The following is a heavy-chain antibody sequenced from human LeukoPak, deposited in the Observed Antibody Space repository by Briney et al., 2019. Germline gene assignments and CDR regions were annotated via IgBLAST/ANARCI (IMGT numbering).Heavy chain of an antibody. V-gene: IGHV1-24*01. CDR1: GYTLTELS. CDR2: FDPEDGET. D-gene: IGHD2-21*02. J-gene: IGHJ5*02. CDR3: ATNGVVTAIRNWFDP. Sequence: ASVKVSCKVSGYTLTELSMHWVRQAPGKGLEWMGGFDPEDGETIYAQKFQGRVTMTEDTPTDTAYMELSSLRSEDTAVYYCATNGVVTAIRNWFDPWGQGTLVTVSS.